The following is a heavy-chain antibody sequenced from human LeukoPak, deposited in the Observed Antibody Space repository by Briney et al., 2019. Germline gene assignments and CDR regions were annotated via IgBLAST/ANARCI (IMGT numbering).Heavy chain of an antibody. Sequence: GGSLRLSCAASGFNFGSYSMTWVRQAPGKGLEWVSYISSSRSTMYYADSVKGRFTISRDNAKNSLYLQMNSLRAEDTAVYYCAELGITMIGGVWGKGTTVTISS. CDR2: ISSSRSTM. J-gene: IGHJ6*04. D-gene: IGHD3-10*02. CDR3: AELGITMIGGV. V-gene: IGHV3-48*04. CDR1: GFNFGSYS.